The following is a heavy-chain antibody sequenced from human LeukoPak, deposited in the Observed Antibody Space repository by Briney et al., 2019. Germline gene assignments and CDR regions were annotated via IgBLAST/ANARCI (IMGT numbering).Heavy chain of an antibody. CDR3: ARGHEETTVTTISEIYFQH. CDR2: MNPNSGNT. Sequence: ASVKVSSKASGYTFTSYDTNWVRQATGQGIEWMGWMNPNSGNTGYAQKFQGRVTMTRNTSTSTAYMELSSLISEDAAVYYCARGHEETTVTTISEIYFQHWGQGTLVTVSS. CDR1: GYTFTSYD. D-gene: IGHD4-17*01. V-gene: IGHV1-8*01. J-gene: IGHJ1*01.